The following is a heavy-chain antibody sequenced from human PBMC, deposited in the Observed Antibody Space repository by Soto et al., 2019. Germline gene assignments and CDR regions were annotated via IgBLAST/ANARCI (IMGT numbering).Heavy chain of an antibody. J-gene: IGHJ6*03. CDR2: ISAYNGNT. CDR1: GYTFTSHG. V-gene: IGHV1-18*04. D-gene: IGHD4-17*01. Sequence: QVQLVQSGAEVKKPGASVKVSCKPSGYTFTSHGISWVRQGPGQGLEWMGWISAYNGNTNYAQKFQGRFTMTTDTSTSTAYMELRSLRSDDTAVYYCARGTVTTGYYHYYMDVWGKGTTVTVSS. CDR3: ARGTVTTGYYHYYMDV.